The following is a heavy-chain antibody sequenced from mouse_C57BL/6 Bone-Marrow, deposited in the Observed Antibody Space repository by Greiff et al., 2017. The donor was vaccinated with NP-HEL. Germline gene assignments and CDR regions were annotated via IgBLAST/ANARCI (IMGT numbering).Heavy chain of an antibody. CDR3: ARGESWGAFFDY. J-gene: IGHJ2*01. V-gene: IGHV1-82*01. Sequence: VQLQQSGPELVKPGASVTISCKASGYTFSTSWMNWMKQRPGKGLEWIGRIYPGDGDTHYSGNFEGKASLTADKSSNSAYMQLSSLTSEDSAVYFCARGESWGAFFDYGGQGTTLTVSS. CDR2: IYPGDGDT. D-gene: IGHD6-1*01. CDR1: GYTFSTSW.